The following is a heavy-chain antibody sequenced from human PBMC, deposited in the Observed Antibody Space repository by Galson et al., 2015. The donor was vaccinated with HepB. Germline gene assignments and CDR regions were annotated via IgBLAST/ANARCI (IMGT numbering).Heavy chain of an antibody. CDR1: GYTFTSYG. V-gene: IGHV1-18*01. Sequence: VKVSCKASGYTFTSYGISWVRQAPGQGLEWRGWISAYNGNTNYAQKLQGRVTMTTDTSTSTAYMELRSLRSDDTAVYYCARGGYYDSSGYYYYGMDVWVQWTTVTVSS. D-gene: IGHD3-22*01. CDR3: ARGGYYDSSGYYYYGMDV. J-gene: IGHJ6*02. CDR2: ISAYNGNT.